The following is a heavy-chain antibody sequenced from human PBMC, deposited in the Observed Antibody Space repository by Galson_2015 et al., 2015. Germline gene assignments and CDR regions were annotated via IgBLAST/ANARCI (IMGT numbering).Heavy chain of an antibody. CDR1: GFTFSSYA. CDR2: IRSKANNYAT. J-gene: IGHJ6*02. D-gene: IGHD1-1*01. V-gene: IGHV3-73*01. CDR3: TRPQDKVLNGMDV. Sequence: SLRLSCAASGFTFSSYAMHWVRQAPGKGLEWVGRIRSKANNYATASAASVKGRFTISRDDSKNTAYLQMDSLKTEDTAVYYCTRPQDKVLNGMDVWGQGTTVTVSS.